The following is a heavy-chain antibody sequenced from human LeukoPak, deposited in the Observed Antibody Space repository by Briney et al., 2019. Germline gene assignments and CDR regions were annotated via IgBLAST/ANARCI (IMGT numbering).Heavy chain of an antibody. J-gene: IGHJ4*02. CDR2: IIPISGTT. CDR1: GGTLNSYV. D-gene: IGHD1-26*01. Sequence: GSSVKVSCKASGGTLNSYVISWVRQAPGQGLEWMGGIIPISGTTNYAQKFQGRVTITADKSTSTAYMELSSLRPEDTAVYYCARENSGSYYQFDCWGQGTLVTVSS. V-gene: IGHV1-69*06. CDR3: ARENSGSYYQFDC.